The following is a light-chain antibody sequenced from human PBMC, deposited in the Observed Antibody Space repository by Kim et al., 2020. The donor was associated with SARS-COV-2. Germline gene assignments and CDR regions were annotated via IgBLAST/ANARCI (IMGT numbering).Light chain of an antibody. CDR3: QQYYTTPQLT. CDR1: QSVLFSSNNKNY. CDR2: WAS. V-gene: IGKV4-1*01. Sequence: DIVMTQSPDSLAVSLGERATINCKSSQSVLFSSNNKNYLAWYQQKPGQPPKLLIYWASTRDSGVPDRFSGSGSGTDFTLTISSLQAEDVAVYYCQQYYTTPQLTFGGGTKVDIK. J-gene: IGKJ4*01.